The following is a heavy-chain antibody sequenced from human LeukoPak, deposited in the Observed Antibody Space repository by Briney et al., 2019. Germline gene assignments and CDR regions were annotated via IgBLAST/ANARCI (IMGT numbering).Heavy chain of an antibody. CDR1: GGSISSYY. V-gene: IGHV4-4*07. D-gene: IGHD3-22*01. J-gene: IGHJ4*02. Sequence: SETLSLTCTVSGGSISSYYWSWIRQPAGKGLEWIGRIYTSGSTNNNPSLKSRFTMSVDTSKNQFSLKLSSVTAADTAVYYCARDRSYYDSSGYWTVFDYWGQGTLVTVSS. CDR3: ARDRSYYDSSGYWTVFDY. CDR2: IYTSGST.